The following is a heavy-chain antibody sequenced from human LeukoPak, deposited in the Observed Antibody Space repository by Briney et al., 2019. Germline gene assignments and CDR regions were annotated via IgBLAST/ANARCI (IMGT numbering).Heavy chain of an antibody. CDR1: GDSVSSNSAA. J-gene: IGHJ4*02. V-gene: IGHV6-1*01. CDR2: TYYRSKWYN. D-gene: IGHD2-2*01. CDR3: ARASGGYCSSTSSYAFDY. Sequence: SQTLSLTCAISGDSVSSNSAAWNWIRQSPSRGLEWLGRTYYRSKWYNDYAVSVKSRITINPDTSKNQFSLQLNSVTPEDTAVYYCARASGGYCSSTSSYAFDYWGQGTLVTVSS.